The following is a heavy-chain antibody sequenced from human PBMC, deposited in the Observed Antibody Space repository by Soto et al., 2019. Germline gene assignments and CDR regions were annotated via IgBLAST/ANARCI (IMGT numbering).Heavy chain of an antibody. D-gene: IGHD3-10*01. Sequence: ASVRLSCKTSGSVFTGCAIHWMREVPGQGPEWMGWINTCNGDSKYSEKCQDRVTITRDTSATTAYMELRSLRSDDTAVYYCARDSLAKWFRAPDHWGQGTLVTVSS. CDR1: GSVFTGCA. CDR3: ARDSLAKWFRAPDH. V-gene: IGHV1-3*04. J-gene: IGHJ4*02. CDR2: INTCNGDS.